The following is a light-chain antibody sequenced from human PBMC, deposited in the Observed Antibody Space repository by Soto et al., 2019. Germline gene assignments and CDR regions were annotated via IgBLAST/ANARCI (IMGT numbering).Light chain of an antibody. V-gene: IGKV3-20*01. CDR2: NAS. J-gene: IGKJ2*01. CDR3: QQYSSSPLYT. Sequence: EIVLTQSPGTLSLSPGERATLFCRASQSVSSSYLAWYQQKPGQAPRLLIYNASRRAAGIPDRFSGSGSGTDFTLSISRLEPEDVAVYYCQQYSSSPLYTFGQGTKLEIK. CDR1: QSVSSSY.